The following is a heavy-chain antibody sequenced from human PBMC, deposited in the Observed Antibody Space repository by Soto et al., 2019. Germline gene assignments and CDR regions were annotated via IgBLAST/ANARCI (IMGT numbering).Heavy chain of an antibody. J-gene: IGHJ4*02. D-gene: IGHD6-13*01. Sequence: LRLSCAASGFTVSTNYMSWVRQAPGKGLEWVSVIYSGGRTYYADSVKGRFTISRDNSKNTLYLQMNSLRAEDTAVYYCARASIAAAGYYFDSWGQGTMVTVSS. CDR3: ARASIAAAGYYFDS. CDR2: IYSGGRT. V-gene: IGHV3-53*01. CDR1: GFTVSTNY.